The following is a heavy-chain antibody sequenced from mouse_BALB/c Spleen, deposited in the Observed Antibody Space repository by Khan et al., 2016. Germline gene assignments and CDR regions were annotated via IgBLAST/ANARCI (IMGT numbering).Heavy chain of an antibody. CDR3: GSRTYYVGRDYFDD. Sequence: EVQLQESGPGLVRPSQSLSLTCTVTGYSITSDYAWNWIRQFPGNRLEGMGYISFSGGTRYNPSLKGRFSITRDISKNQFFLQLNSVTTEDTATYYCGSRTYYVGRDYFDDGGRGTTLAVSS. V-gene: IGHV3-2*02. CDR1: GYSITSDYA. J-gene: IGHJ2*01. D-gene: IGHD1-1*02. CDR2: ISFSGGT.